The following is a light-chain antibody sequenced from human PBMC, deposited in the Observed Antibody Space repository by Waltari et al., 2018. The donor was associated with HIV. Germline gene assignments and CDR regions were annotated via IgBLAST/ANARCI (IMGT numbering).Light chain of an antibody. J-gene: IGLJ3*02. CDR1: TSNIETEA. CDR3: VSYDSRLDERL. Sequence: QSVLTQPPSVSGTPGQTVTISCSGSTSNIETEALYWYQQLPGTAPKLIIYRNYKRPSVVSDRFSCSQSGASASLVISGLRSEDEAHYYCVSYDSRLDERLFGGGTKLTVL. CDR2: RNY. V-gene: IGLV1-47*01.